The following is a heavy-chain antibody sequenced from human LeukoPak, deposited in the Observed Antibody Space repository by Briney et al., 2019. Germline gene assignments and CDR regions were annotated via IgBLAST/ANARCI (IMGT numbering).Heavy chain of an antibody. D-gene: IGHD4-17*01. V-gene: IGHV1-8*03. Sequence: GASVEVSCKASGYTFTSYDINWVRQATGQGLEWMGWMNPNSGNTGYAQKFQGRVTITRNTSISTAYMELSSLRSEDTAVYYCARANYGDSGWFDPWGQGTLVTVSS. CDR2: MNPNSGNT. CDR3: ARANYGDSGWFDP. CDR1: GYTFTSYD. J-gene: IGHJ5*02.